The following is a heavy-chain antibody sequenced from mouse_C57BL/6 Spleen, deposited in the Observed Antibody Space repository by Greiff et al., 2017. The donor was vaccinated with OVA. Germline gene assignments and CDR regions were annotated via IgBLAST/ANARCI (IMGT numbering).Heavy chain of an antibody. CDR1: GFTFSDYY. J-gene: IGHJ2*01. CDR3: ARDRGIYFFDY. Sequence: DVKLVESGGGLVQPGSSMKLSCTASGFTFSDYYMAWVRQVPEKGLEWVANINYDGSSTYYLDSLKSRFIISRDNAKNILYLQMSSLKSEDTATYYCARDRGIYFFDYWGQGTTLTVSS. V-gene: IGHV5-16*01. CDR2: INYDGSST. D-gene: IGHD6-1*01.